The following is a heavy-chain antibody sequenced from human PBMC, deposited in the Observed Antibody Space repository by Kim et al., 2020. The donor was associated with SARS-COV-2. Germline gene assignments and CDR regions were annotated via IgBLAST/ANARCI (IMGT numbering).Heavy chain of an antibody. J-gene: IGHJ2*01. Sequence: ASVKVSCKASGYTFTSYAMNWVRQAPGQGLEWMGWINTNTGNPTYAQGFTGRFVFSLDTSVSTAYLQISSLKAEDTAVYYCARVESSGNFYWYFDLWGRGTLVTVSS. V-gene: IGHV7-4-1*02. CDR1: GYTFTSYA. CDR2: INTNTGNP. D-gene: IGHD6-25*01. CDR3: ARVESSGNFYWYFDL.